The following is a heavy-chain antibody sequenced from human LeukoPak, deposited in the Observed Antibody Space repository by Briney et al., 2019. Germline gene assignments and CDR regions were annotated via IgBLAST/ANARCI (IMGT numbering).Heavy chain of an antibody. J-gene: IGHJ5*02. Sequence: GGSLRLSCAASGFTFSIYAVSWVRQAPGKGLEWVSAISGSGGSTYYADSVKGRFTTSRDTSKNTLYLQMNSLRAEDTAVPYCAKEITMVRGVKPNWFDPWGQGTLVTVSS. D-gene: IGHD3-10*01. CDR1: GFTFSIYA. CDR2: ISGSGGST. V-gene: IGHV3-23*01. CDR3: AKEITMVRGVKPNWFDP.